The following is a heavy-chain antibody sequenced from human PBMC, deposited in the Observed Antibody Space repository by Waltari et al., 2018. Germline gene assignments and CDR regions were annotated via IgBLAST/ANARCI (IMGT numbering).Heavy chain of an antibody. D-gene: IGHD3-10*01. J-gene: IGHJ4*02. CDR1: GYSFSDYA. CDR2: INAGNGNT. Sequence: QVQLVQSGAEVKKPGASVTVSCKASGYSFSDYALQWVRQAPVQSLEWMGWINAGNGNTKYSQKFQGRVTITRDTSASTAYMDLSSLTSEDTAVYYCAKARWVRGVIGSYFCDYWGQGTLVTVSS. CDR3: AKARWVRGVIGSYFCDY. V-gene: IGHV1-3*01.